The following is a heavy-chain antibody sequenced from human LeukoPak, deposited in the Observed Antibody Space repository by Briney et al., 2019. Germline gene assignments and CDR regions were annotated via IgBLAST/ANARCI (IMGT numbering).Heavy chain of an antibody. V-gene: IGHV3-30*04. Sequence: PGRSLRLSCAASGFTFSSYAMHWVRQAPDKGLEWVAVISYDGSNKYYADSVKGRFTISRDNSKNTLYLQMNSLRAEDTAVYYCARPAAATGENDAFDIWGQGTMVTVSS. CDR2: ISYDGSNK. CDR1: GFTFSSYA. J-gene: IGHJ3*02. CDR3: ARPAAATGENDAFDI. D-gene: IGHD2-15*01.